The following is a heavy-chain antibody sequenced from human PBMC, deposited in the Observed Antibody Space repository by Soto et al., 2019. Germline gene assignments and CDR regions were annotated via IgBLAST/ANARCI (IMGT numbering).Heavy chain of an antibody. CDR3: ARANDYGDYGESYFDL. D-gene: IGHD4-17*01. V-gene: IGHV3-23*01. CDR2: ISVSGDST. CDR1: GFTFSYYA. J-gene: IGHJ2*01. Sequence: EVHLLESGGDLVQPGGSLRLSCAASGFTFSYYAMNWVRQAPGKGLEWVSTISVSGDSTYYTDSVRGRFTISRDNAKNSLYLQMNSLRAEDTAVYYCARANDYGDYGESYFDLWGRGTLVTVSS.